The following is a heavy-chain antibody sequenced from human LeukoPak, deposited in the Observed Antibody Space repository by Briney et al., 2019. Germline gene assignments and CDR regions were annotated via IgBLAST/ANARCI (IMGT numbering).Heavy chain of an antibody. Sequence: GGSLRLSCAAPGINIRSNWMHWVRQAPGTGLVWVARVNSEGSRTTYADSVKGRFTISRDNAKNILYLQMHGLRAEDTVVYYCARDAPTGRTKFEHWGQGTLVTASS. CDR1: GINIRSNW. CDR2: VNSEGSRT. D-gene: IGHD1-14*01. V-gene: IGHV3-74*01. CDR3: ARDAPTGRTKFEH. J-gene: IGHJ1*01.